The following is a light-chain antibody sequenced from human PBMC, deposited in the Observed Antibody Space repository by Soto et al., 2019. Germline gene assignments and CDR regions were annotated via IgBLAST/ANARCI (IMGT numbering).Light chain of an antibody. J-gene: IGKJ1*01. Sequence: EIVLTQSPAILPLSQGERATLSCRASQSVGRYLVWYQQKPGQAPSLLIYDASNRATGVPARFSGSGSGTDFTLTISSLESEDFAVYYCQHRNNWPWTLGQGTKVDIK. V-gene: IGKV3-11*01. CDR1: QSVGRY. CDR3: QHRNNWPWT. CDR2: DAS.